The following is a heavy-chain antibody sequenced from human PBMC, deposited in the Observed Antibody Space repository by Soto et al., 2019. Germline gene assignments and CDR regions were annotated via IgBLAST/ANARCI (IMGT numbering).Heavy chain of an antibody. V-gene: IGHV1-3*04. CDR3: ARSKTIVMPGFDH. Sequence: ASVKVSCKTSGYVFTSFAIHWMRQAPGQGPEWMGWINTGNGDSKYSEKFQDRVTITRDTSATTAYMELSSLRSEDTAVYYCARSKTIVMPGFDHWGQGTLVTVSS. CDR2: INTGNGDS. CDR1: GYVFTSFA. J-gene: IGHJ4*02. D-gene: IGHD2-21*01.